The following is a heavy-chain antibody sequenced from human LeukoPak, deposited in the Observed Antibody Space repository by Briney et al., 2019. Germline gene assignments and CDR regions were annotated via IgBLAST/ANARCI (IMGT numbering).Heavy chain of an antibody. Sequence: SVKVSCKASGGTFSSYAISWVRQAPGQGLEWMGRIIPILDIANYAQKFQGRVTITADKSTSTAYMELSSLRSEDTAVYYCASQKGLAVAGTHYYYYYGMDVWGQGTTVTVSS. D-gene: IGHD6-19*01. CDR1: GGTFSSYA. CDR3: ASQKGLAVAGTHYYYYYGMDV. J-gene: IGHJ6*02. CDR2: IIPILDIA. V-gene: IGHV1-69*04.